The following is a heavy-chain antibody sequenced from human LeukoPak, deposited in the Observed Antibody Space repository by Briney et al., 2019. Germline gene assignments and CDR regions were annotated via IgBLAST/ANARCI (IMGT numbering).Heavy chain of an antibody. Sequence: GGSLRLSCAGSGFTLSNYGMSWVRQAPGKGLEWVSSISGSGFNTFYSDSVKGRFTISRDNPKNTLYLQMNSLRAEDTAVYYCATSFGPVIAAAGTGADWGQGTLVTVSS. CDR3: ATSFGPVIAAAGTGAD. CDR2: ISGSGFNT. V-gene: IGHV3-23*01. D-gene: IGHD6-13*01. CDR1: GFTLSNYG. J-gene: IGHJ4*02.